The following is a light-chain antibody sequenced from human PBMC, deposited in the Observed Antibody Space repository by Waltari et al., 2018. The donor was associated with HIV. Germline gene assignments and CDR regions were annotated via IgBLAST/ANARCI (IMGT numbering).Light chain of an antibody. J-gene: IGKJ3*01. CDR3: QQYYTTPRP. Sequence: VMPQSPDSLTVALGTRATIHCKSSHRLSYSPINKHYLALYQHKPGQPPKSLSYSASTPVSAVPDRFSGSESGTDFTHCISSLQAKDVSVYYCQQYYTTPRPFGPGTKVAIK. V-gene: IGKV4-1*01. CDR1: HRLSYSPINKHY. CDR2: SAS.